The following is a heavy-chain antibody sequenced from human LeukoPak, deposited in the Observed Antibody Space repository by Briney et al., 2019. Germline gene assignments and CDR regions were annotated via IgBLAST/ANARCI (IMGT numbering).Heavy chain of an antibody. V-gene: IGHV4-4*07. CDR1: GGSICSYY. Sequence: SETLSLTCTVSGGSICSYYWSWIRQPTGKGLEWIGRIYTSGSTNYNPSLKSRVTMSVDTSKNQFSLKLSSVTAADTAVYYCARGQDPYYDSPEVAFDIWGQGTMVTVSS. J-gene: IGHJ3*02. CDR3: ARGQDPYYDSPEVAFDI. CDR2: IYTSGST. D-gene: IGHD3-22*01.